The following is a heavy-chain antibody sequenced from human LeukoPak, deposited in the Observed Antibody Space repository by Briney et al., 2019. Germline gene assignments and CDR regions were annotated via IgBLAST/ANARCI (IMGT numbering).Heavy chain of an antibody. J-gene: IGHJ4*02. CDR2: ITWDGGST. CDR3: AKGKNTGSYLSHVDY. D-gene: IGHD3-10*01. V-gene: IGHV3-43*01. Sequence: QSGGSLRFSCAASGFTFDDFTMHWVRQAPGRGREWFSLITWDGGSTYYADSVKGRFTISRDNSKNSLYLQMNSLRTEDTALYYCAKGKNTGSYLSHVDYWGQGTLVTVSS. CDR1: GFTFDDFT.